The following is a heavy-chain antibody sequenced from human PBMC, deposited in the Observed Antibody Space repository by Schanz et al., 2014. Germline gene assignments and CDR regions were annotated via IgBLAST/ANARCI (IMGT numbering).Heavy chain of an antibody. CDR3: ARAKRFGDMDV. CDR1: GGTFSSFG. D-gene: IGHD3-10*01. J-gene: IGHJ6*02. CDR2: IIPSLGLA. V-gene: IGHV1-69*04. Sequence: VQLEQSGAEVKKPGSSVKVSCKASGGTFSSFGINWVRQAPGQGLEWMGRIIPSLGLAKYEQKFQDKVTITADKSTSTASMELRNLRSDDTAVYYCARAKRFGDMDVWGQGTTVTGSS.